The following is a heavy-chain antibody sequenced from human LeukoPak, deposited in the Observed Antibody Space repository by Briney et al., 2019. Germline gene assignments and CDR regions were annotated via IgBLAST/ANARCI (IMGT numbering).Heavy chain of an antibody. CDR3: ARHPRSKGELRFFERTRYEGFDI. CDR2: IYPGDSDT. V-gene: IGHV5-51*01. J-gene: IGHJ3*02. Sequence: GESLKISCEASGYTFTNYWIGWVRQMPGKGLEWMAIIYPGDSDTRYSPSFRGRVTISADRSISTAYLRWSSLKASDTAMYYCARHPRSKGELRFFERTRYEGFDIWGQGTKVTVFS. D-gene: IGHD3-3*01. CDR1: GYTFTNYW.